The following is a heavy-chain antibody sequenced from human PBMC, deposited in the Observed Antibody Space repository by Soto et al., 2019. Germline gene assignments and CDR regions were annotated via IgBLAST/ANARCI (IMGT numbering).Heavy chain of an antibody. J-gene: IGHJ5*02. CDR1: CGSISSYY. CDR3: ARGPLYSSSWSLLTEGWFDP. V-gene: IGHV4-59*01. Sequence: SETLSLTCTVSCGSISSYYWSWIRQPPGKGLEWIGYIYYSGSTNYNPSLKSRVTISVDTSKNQFSLKLSSVTAADTAVYYCARGPLYSSSWSLLTEGWFDPWGQGTLVTVSS. D-gene: IGHD6-13*01. CDR2: IYYSGST.